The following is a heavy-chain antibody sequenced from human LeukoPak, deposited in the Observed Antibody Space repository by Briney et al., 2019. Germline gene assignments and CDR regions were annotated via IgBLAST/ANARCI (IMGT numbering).Heavy chain of an antibody. Sequence: GESLKISCKGSGYTFTSYWIGWVRQMPGKGLEWMGIIYPGDSDTRCSPSFQGQVTISADKSISTAYLQWSSLKASDTAMYYCARQNPYYDFWSGYSNWFDPWGQGTLVTVSS. CDR1: GYTFTSYW. CDR2: IYPGDSDT. V-gene: IGHV5-51*01. J-gene: IGHJ5*02. D-gene: IGHD3-3*01. CDR3: ARQNPYYDFWSGYSNWFDP.